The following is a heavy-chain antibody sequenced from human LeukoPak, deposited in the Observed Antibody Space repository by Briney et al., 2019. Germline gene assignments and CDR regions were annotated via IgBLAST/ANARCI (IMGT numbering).Heavy chain of an antibody. CDR2: ISYDGSNK. D-gene: IGHD3-22*01. V-gene: IGHV3-30-3*01. CDR3: ARDTHDSSGYYYADAFDI. CDR1: GFTFSSYA. Sequence: PGGSLRLSCAASGFTFSSYAMHWVRQAPGKGLEWVAVISYDGSNKYYADSVKGRFTISRDNSKNTLYLQMNSLRAEDTAVYYCARDTHDSSGYYYADAFDIWGQGTMVTVSS. J-gene: IGHJ3*02.